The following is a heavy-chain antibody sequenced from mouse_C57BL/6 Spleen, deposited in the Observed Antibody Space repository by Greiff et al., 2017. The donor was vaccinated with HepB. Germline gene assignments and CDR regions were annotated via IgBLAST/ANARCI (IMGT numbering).Heavy chain of an antibody. D-gene: IGHD1-1*01. CDR1: GYAFSSSW. J-gene: IGHJ2*01. Sequence: QVQLQQSGPELVKPGASVKISCKASGYAFSSSWMNWVKQRPGKGLEWIGRIYPGDGDTNYNGKFKGKATLTADKSSSTAYMQLSSLTSEDSAVYFCARESYYGSEGYYFDYWGQGTTLTVSS. CDR2: IYPGDGDT. CDR3: ARESYYGSEGYYFDY. V-gene: IGHV1-82*01.